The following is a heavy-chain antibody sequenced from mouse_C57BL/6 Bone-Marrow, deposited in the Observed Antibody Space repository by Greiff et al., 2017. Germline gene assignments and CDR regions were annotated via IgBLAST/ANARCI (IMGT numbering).Heavy chain of an antibody. D-gene: IGHD1-1*01. J-gene: IGHJ3*01. CDR3: ARQVRYYGSWFAY. Sequence: EVQVVESGGDLVKPGGSLKLSCAASGFTFSSYGMSWVRQTPDKRLEWVATISSGGSYTYYPDSVKGRFTISRDNAKNTLYLQRSSLKSEDTAMYYCARQVRYYGSWFAYWGQGTLVTVSA. CDR1: GFTFSSYG. CDR2: ISSGGSYT. V-gene: IGHV5-6*01.